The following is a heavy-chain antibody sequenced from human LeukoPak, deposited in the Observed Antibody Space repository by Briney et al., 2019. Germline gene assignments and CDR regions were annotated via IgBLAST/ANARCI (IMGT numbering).Heavy chain of an antibody. J-gene: IGHJ4*02. D-gene: IGHD3-22*01. V-gene: IGHV3-33*01. CDR1: GISFSSHG. CDR2: IWYDGSNI. CDR3: ARASNDYDSNCFPFLDY. Sequence: GGSLRLSCAASGISFSSHGMHWVRQAPGKGLEWVAVIWYDGSNIYYAYSVKGPFPISRDNSKNTPYLQMNSLRAEDTVLYYCARASNDYDSNCFPFLDYWGQGTLVTVSS.